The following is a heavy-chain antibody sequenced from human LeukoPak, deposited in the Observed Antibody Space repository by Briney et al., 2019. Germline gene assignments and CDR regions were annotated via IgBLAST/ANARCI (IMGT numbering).Heavy chain of an antibody. V-gene: IGHV3-23*01. J-gene: IGHJ4*02. CDR1: GLTLRSHA. Sequence: PGGSLTLSRLRSGLTLRSHAMSWVRQAPAKGLEFVSGIYENGGTTYYADSVKGRFSISRDNSKNTLYLQMNSLRAEDTAVNYCAKVDTTGGIDYWGQGTLVTVSS. CDR3: AKVDTTGGIDY. CDR2: IYENGGTT. D-gene: IGHD4-17*01.